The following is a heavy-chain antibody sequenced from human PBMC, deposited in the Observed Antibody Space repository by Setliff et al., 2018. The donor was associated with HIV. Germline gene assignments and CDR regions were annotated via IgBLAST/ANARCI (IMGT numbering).Heavy chain of an antibody. CDR2: IYYSGST. D-gene: IGHD5-18*01. CDR1: GDSISNNNYH. J-gene: IGHJ6*02. Sequence: SETLSLTCTISGDSISNNNYHCGWIRQPPGKGLEWIGSIYYSGSTYYNPSLKSRVTISVDTSKNQFSLKLSSVTAADTAVYYCAREVGYSSTYYYYGMDVWGQGTTVTVSS. CDR3: AREVGYSSTYYYYGMDV. V-gene: IGHV4-39*07.